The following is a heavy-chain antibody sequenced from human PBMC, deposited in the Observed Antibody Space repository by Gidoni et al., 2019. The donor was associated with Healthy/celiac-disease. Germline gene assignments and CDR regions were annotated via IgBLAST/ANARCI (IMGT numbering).Heavy chain of an antibody. V-gene: IGHV3-66*02. CDR3: ARVRDYSNYYYYYGMDV. J-gene: IGHJ6*02. CDR1: GFTVSTHY. D-gene: IGHD4-4*01. Sequence: EVQLVESGGGLVQPGGSLRLSCAASGFTVSTHYMSWVRQAPGKGLEWVSVIYSGGSTYYADSVKGRFTISRDNSKNTLYLQMNSLRAEDTAVYYCARVRDYSNYYYYYGMDVWGQGTTVTVSS. CDR2: IYSGGST.